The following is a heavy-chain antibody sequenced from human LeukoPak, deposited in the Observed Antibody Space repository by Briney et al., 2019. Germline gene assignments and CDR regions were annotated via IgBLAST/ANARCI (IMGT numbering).Heavy chain of an antibody. J-gene: IGHJ4*02. Sequence: PSETLSLTCTVSGGSISSYYWSWIRQPPGKGLEWIGYIYYSGSTNYNPSLKSRVTISVDTSKNQFSLKLSSVTAADTAVYYCARVGGAGIETHEAVSYYFDYWGQGTLVTASS. CDR2: IYYSGST. CDR1: GGSISSYY. V-gene: IGHV4-59*01. CDR3: ARVGGAGIETHEAVSYYFDY. D-gene: IGHD3-16*01.